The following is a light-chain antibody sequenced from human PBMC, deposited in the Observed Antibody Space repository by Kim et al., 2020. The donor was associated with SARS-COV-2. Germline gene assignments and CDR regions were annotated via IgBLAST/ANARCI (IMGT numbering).Light chain of an antibody. V-gene: IGKV3-11*01. J-gene: IGKJ4*01. CDR3: QQRSNWLT. Sequence: SSSPGETAALSCRASQSVSSYLAWYQQKPGQAPMLLIYDASNRATGIPARFSGSGSGTDFTLTISSLEPEDFAVYYCQQRSNWLTFGGGTKVDIK. CDR1: QSVSSY. CDR2: DAS.